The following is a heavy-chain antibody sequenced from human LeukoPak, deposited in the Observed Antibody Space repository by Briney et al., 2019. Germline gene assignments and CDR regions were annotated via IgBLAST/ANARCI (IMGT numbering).Heavy chain of an antibody. CDR1: RFTFSNYW. CDR3: AGRNAGTGWSFDL. D-gene: IGHD1-1*01. V-gene: IGHV3-7*01. J-gene: IGHJ4*02. Sequence: GGSLRLSCEGSRFTFSNYWVGWVRQAPGKGLEWVANIKDDGSQKNYIDSVKGRFTISRDNAKASVFLQMNSLNFEDSGVYFCAGRNAGTGWSFDLWGQGALVTVSS. CDR2: IKDDGSQK.